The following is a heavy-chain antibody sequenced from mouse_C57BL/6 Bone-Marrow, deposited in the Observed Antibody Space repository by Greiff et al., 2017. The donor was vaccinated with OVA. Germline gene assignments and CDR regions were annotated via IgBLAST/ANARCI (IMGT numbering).Heavy chain of an antibody. CDR1: GFTFSDYY. Sequence: DVMLVESGGGLVQPGGSLKLSCAASGFTFSDYYMYWVRQTPEKRLEWVAYISNGGGSTYYPDTVKGRFTISRDNAKNTLYLQMSRLKSEDTAMYYCARPRAYWGQGTLVTVSA. CDR2: ISNGGGST. V-gene: IGHV5-12*01. J-gene: IGHJ3*01. CDR3: ARPRAY.